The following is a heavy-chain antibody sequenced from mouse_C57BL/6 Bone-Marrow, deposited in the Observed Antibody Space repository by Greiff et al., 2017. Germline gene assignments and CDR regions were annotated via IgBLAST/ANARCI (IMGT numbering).Heavy chain of an antibody. J-gene: IGHJ2*01. V-gene: IGHV1-69*01. Sequence: QVQLQQPGAELVMPGASVKLSCKASGYTFTSYWMHWVKQRPGQGLEWIGEIDPSDSYTNYNQKFKGKSTLTVDKSSSTAYMQLRSLTSEDSAVYYCAREGIYSYYWGQGTTLTVSS. CDR2: IDPSDSYT. D-gene: IGHD2-1*01. CDR3: AREGIYSYY. CDR1: GYTFTSYW.